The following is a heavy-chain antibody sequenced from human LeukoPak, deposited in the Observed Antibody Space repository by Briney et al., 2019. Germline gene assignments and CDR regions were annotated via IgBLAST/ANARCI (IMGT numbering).Heavy chain of an antibody. D-gene: IGHD5-24*01. Sequence: GASVKVSCKASGYTFTSYGVSWVRQARGQGLEWMGWIGAYNGNTNYAQRLQGRVTMTSDTSTSTVYMELSSLKSEDTAVYYCARVRDGYNDAYDFWGQGTMVTVTS. V-gene: IGHV1-18*01. J-gene: IGHJ3*01. CDR2: IGAYNGNT. CDR1: GYTFTSYG. CDR3: ARVRDGYNDAYDF.